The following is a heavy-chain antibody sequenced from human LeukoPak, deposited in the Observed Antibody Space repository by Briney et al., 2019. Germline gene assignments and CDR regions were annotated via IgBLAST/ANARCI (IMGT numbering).Heavy chain of an antibody. V-gene: IGHV4-34*01. CDR1: GGSFSGYY. CDR3: ARVTTRGRWLLIGGIYYFDY. D-gene: IGHD5-24*01. CDR2: INHRGST. J-gene: IGHJ4*02. Sequence: PSETLSLTCAVYGGSFSGYYWSWIRQPPGKGLEWIGEINHRGSTNYNPSLKSRVTISVDTSKNQFSLKLSSVTAADTAVYYCARVTTRGRWLLIGGIYYFDYWGQGTLVTVSS.